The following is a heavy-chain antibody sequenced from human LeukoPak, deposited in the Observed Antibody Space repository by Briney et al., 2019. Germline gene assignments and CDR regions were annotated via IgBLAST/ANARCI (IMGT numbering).Heavy chain of an antibody. Sequence: GGSLRLSCVASGFTFSSYAMSWVCQAPGKGLEWVSDFTAGGGSTYYADSVKGRFTMSRDDSKNTLYLQMHSLTADDTAVYYCAKLPMTTTLPHYFDYWGQGTLVTVSS. J-gene: IGHJ4*02. D-gene: IGHD1-26*01. CDR2: FTAGGGST. CDR1: GFTFSSYA. CDR3: AKLPMTTTLPHYFDY. V-gene: IGHV3-23*01.